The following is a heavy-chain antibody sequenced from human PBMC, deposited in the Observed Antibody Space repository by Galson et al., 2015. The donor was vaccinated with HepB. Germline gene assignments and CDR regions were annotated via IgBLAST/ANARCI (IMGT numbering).Heavy chain of an antibody. CDR1: GGTFSSYA. D-gene: IGHD3-10*01. CDR2: IIPIFGTA. Sequence: SVKVSCKASGGTFSSYAISWVRQAPGQGLEWMGGIIPIFGTANYAQKFQGRVTITADESTSTAYMELSSLRSEDTAVYYCARRGGSGSYYNEDYYYYGMDVWGQGTTVTVSS. J-gene: IGHJ6*02. V-gene: IGHV1-69*13. CDR3: ARRGGSGSYYNEDYYYYGMDV.